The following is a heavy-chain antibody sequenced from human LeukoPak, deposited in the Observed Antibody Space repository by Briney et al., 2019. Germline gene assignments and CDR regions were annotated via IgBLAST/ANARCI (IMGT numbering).Heavy chain of an antibody. CDR2: INPDGRST. CDR3: ARVDGSGNSIFDY. V-gene: IGHV3-74*01. CDR1: GFAFNTYW. Sequence: GGSLRLSCAASGFAFNTYWMHWVRQAPGRGLVWVSRINPDGRSTDYADSVKGRFTISRDNARDTLYLQMNSLRAEDTAIYYCARVDGSGNSIFDYWGQGTLVPVSS. D-gene: IGHD3-22*01. J-gene: IGHJ4*02.